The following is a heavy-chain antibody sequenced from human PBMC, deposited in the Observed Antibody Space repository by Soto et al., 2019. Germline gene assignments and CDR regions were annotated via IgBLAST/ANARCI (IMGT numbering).Heavy chain of an antibody. J-gene: IGHJ6*04. CDR3: ARPEYSSSSYGMDV. V-gene: IGHV3-48*02. CDR2: ISSSSSTI. D-gene: IGHD6-6*01. Sequence: GGSLRLSCAASGFTFSSYSMNWVRQAPGKGLEWVSYISSSSSTIYDADSVKGRFTISRDNAKNSLYLQMNSLRDEDTAVYYCARPEYSSSSYGMDVWGKGTTVTVSS. CDR1: GFTFSSYS.